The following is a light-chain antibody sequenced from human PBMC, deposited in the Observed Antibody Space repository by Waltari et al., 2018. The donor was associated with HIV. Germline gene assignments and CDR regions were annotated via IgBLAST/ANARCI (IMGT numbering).Light chain of an antibody. J-gene: IGKJ1*01. CDR1: QSVSSSY. V-gene: IGKV3-20*01. CDR2: GAS. Sequence: ELVLTQSPGTLSLSPGERATLSCRASQSVSSSYLAWYQQKPGQAPRLRNYGASSRSTGIPDRFSGSVSGTDFTLTISRLEPEDFAVYYCQQYGSSPGTFGQGTKVEIK. CDR3: QQYGSSPGT.